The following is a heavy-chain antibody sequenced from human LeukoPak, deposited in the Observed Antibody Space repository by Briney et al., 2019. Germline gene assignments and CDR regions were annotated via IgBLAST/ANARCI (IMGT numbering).Heavy chain of an antibody. V-gene: IGHV4-30-2*05. CDR2: IYHSGST. J-gene: IGHJ4*02. Sequence: SQTLSLTCSVSGGSISSGGYYWSWIRQPPGKGLEWIGSIYHSGSTYYNPSLKSRVTISVDTSKNQFSLKLSSVTAADTAVYYCARDMGYSGYDYVYWGQGTLVTVSS. CDR1: GGSISSGGYY. CDR3: ARDMGYSGYDYVY. D-gene: IGHD5-12*01.